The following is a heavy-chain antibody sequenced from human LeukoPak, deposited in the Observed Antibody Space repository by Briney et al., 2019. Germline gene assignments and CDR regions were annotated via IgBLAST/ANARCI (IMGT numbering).Heavy chain of an antibody. CDR2: IYYSGST. D-gene: IGHD4-11*01. Sequence: SETLSLTCTVSGGSISSSSYYWGWIRQPPGKGLEWIGSIYYSGSTYYNPSLKSRVTIPVDTSKNQFSLKLSSVTAADTAVYYCARRDYSNYNNWFDPWGQGTLVTVSS. CDR1: GGSISSSSYY. CDR3: ARRDYSNYNNWFDP. J-gene: IGHJ5*02. V-gene: IGHV4-39*01.